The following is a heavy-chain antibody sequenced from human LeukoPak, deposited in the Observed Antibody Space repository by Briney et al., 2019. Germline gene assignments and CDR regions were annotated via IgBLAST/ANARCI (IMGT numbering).Heavy chain of an antibody. Sequence: GGSLRLSCAASGFTFSSYAMSWVRQAPGKGLEWVSAISGSGGSTYYADSVKGRFTISRDNSKNTLYLQMNSLRVEDTAVYYCAKPMCSSTSCYRYFDYWGQGSPVTVSS. D-gene: IGHD2-2*01. V-gene: IGHV3-23*01. CDR2: ISGSGGST. CDR3: AKPMCSSTSCYRYFDY. J-gene: IGHJ4*02. CDR1: GFTFSSYA.